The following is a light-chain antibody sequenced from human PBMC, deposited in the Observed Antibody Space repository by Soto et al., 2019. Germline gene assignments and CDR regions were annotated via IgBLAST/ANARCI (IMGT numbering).Light chain of an antibody. CDR2: EVS. CDR1: SSDFGGYNY. J-gene: IGLJ1*01. CDR3: SSYTSSSTFYV. V-gene: IGLV2-14*01. Sequence: QSALTQPASVSGSPGQSITISCTGTSSDFGGYNYVSWYQQHPGKAPKLMIYEVSNRPSGVSNRFSGSKSGNTASLTISGLQAEDEADYYCSSYTSSSTFYVFGTGTKVTVL.